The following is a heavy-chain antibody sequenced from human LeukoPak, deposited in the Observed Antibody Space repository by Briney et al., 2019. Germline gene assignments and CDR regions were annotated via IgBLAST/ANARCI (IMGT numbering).Heavy chain of an antibody. J-gene: IGHJ5*02. CDR2: IRSKPYGGTT. CDR1: GFTFFDYA. V-gene: IGHV3-49*03. Sequence: GGSLRLSCTASGFTFFDYAMSWFRQAPGKGLEWVGFIRSKPYGGTTEYAASVKGRFTISRDDSKSIAYLQMNSLKIEDTAVYYCAASFYYYDSTPFDPGGQGTLVTVSS. CDR3: AASFYYYDSTPFDP. D-gene: IGHD3-22*01.